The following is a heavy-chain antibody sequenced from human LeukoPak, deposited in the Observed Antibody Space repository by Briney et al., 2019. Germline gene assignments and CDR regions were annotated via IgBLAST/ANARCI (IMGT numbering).Heavy chain of an antibody. D-gene: IGHD2-15*01. J-gene: IGHJ1*01. V-gene: IGHV4-39*01. CDR3: ARHVGDCSGGTCDPGIFVTH. CDR2: IYYSGNS. Sequence: PSETLSLTCTVSGDSIPSSGYSWGWIRQPPGKGLEWIGTIYYSGNSDYNPSLKSRIIMSVDTSKKQFSLKVNSVTAADTAVYYCARHVGDCSGGTCDPGIFVTHWGQGTLVTVSS. CDR1: GDSIPSSGYS.